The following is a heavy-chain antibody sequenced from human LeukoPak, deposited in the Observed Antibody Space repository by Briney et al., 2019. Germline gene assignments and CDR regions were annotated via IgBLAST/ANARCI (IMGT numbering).Heavy chain of an antibody. Sequence: SETLPLTCTVSGGSISSGSYYWSWIRQPPGKGLEWIGEINHSGSTNYNPSLKSRVTISVDTSKNQFSLKLSSVTAADTAVYYCARAKGYSGYDLFGGGYSYGYWFDPWGQGTLVTVSS. J-gene: IGHJ5*02. CDR1: GGSISSGSYY. CDR2: INHSGST. V-gene: IGHV4-39*07. CDR3: ARAKGYSGYDLFGGGYSYGYWFDP. D-gene: IGHD5-18*01.